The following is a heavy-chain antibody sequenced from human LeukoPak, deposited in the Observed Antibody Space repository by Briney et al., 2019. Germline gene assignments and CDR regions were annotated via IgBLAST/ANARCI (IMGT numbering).Heavy chain of an antibody. CDR2: MYYRGTT. CDR3: AREYSRSVVAGSRPDL. D-gene: IGHD2-21*01. Sequence: PSETLALTCSVSDGSISSSSYYWGWIRQSPGKGLEWIGSMYYRGTTYENSSLKSRLTLSVDTSNNQFSLKLTSVTAADTAVYFCAREYSRSVVAGSRPDLWGQGLLVTVSS. V-gene: IGHV4-39*02. CDR1: DGSISSSSYY. J-gene: IGHJ4*02.